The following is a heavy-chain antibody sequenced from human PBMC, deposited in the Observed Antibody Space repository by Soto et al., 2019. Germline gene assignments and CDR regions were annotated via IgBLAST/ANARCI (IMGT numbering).Heavy chain of an antibody. V-gene: IGHV3-21*01. Sequence: NPGGSLRLSCAASGFTFSTYTMNWVRQAPGKGLEWVSSISSSSSDIYYADSVMGRFTISRDSAKNSLYLQMNSLRAEDTALYYCASDLVLPNYWGQGTLVTVSS. CDR3: ASDLVLPNY. D-gene: IGHD1-7*01. CDR2: ISSSSSDI. J-gene: IGHJ4*02. CDR1: GFTFSTYT.